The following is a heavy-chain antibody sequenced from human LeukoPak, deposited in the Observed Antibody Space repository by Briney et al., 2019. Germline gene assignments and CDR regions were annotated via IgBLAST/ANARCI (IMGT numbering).Heavy chain of an antibody. J-gene: IGHJ4*02. CDR3: TTDVDY. Sequence: GGSLRLSCAASGFTFTNAWMSWVRQAPGKGLEWVSRIKSKTDGGTTDYAAPVKGRFTISRDDSKNTLYLQMNSLKTEDTAVYYCTTDVDYWGQGTLVTVSS. V-gene: IGHV3-15*01. CDR1: GFTFTNAW. CDR2: IKSKTDGGTT.